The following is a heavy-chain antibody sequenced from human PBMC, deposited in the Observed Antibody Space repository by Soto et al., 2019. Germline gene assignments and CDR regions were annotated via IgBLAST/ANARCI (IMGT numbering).Heavy chain of an antibody. CDR3: ARAAYSYSTVSAFSH. V-gene: IGHV3-21*06. D-gene: IGHD3-3*01. Sequence: PGGSLRLSCVASGFSLSSYTMSWVRQAPGKGLEWVSSVGTSLNYTYYADSLKGRFTISRDNAKSSVFLQMDSLRVEDTAVYYCARAAYSYSTVSAFSHCGPGTLVTVSS. CDR2: VGTSLNYT. CDR1: GFSLSSYT. J-gene: IGHJ4*02.